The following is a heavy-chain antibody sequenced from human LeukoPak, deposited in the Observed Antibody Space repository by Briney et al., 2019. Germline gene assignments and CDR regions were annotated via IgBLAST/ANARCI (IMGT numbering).Heavy chain of an antibody. CDR1: GFTFSTHA. CDR2: ISGSGSGT. D-gene: IGHD3-10*01. V-gene: IGHV3-23*01. CDR3: AKDQLWFGEGFDY. Sequence: GGSLRLSCAASGFTFSTHAMTWVRQAPGQGLEWVSSISGSGSGTYYADSVKGRFTISRDNSKNTLYLQMNSLRAEDTAVYYCAKDQLWFGEGFDYWGQGTLVTVSS. J-gene: IGHJ4*02.